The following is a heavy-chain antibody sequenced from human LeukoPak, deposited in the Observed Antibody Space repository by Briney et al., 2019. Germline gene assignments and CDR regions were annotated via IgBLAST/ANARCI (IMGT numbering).Heavy chain of an antibody. CDR1: GYTFSTYT. CDR3: ARGPHHFYGMDV. D-gene: IGHD1-14*01. J-gene: IGHJ6*02. CDR2: ISAYNGNT. Sequence: ASVKVSCKASGYTFSTYTISWVRQTPGQGLEWLGWISAYNGNTYYAQRLQGRVTMTTDTSTTTAYMELKSLTSDDTAVYFCARGPHHFYGMDVWGQGTTVTVSS. V-gene: IGHV1-18*04.